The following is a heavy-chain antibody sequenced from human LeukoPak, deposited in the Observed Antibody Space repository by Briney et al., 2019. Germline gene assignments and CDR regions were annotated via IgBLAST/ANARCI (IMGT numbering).Heavy chain of an antibody. V-gene: IGHV3-21*01. J-gene: IGHJ4*02. CDR2: ISSSSSYV. D-gene: IGHD6-13*01. CDR1: GFTFSSYS. CDR3: AREYSSTIDY. Sequence: KAGGSLRLSCAASGFTFSSYSMNWVRQAPGKGLEWVSSISSSSSYVYYADSVKGRFTISRDNAKNSLYLQMNSLRAEDTAVYYCAREYSSTIDYWGQGTLVTVSS.